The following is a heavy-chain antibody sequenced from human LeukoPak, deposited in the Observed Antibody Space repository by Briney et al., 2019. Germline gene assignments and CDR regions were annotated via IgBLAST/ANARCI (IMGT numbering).Heavy chain of an antibody. Sequence: SETLSLTCTVSGGSISSYYWSWIRQPPGKGLEWIGYIYYSGSTNYNPSLMSRVTISVDTSKNQFSLKLSSVTAADTAVYYCARGRWVSGPYYFDYWGQGTLVTVSS. CDR3: ARGRWVSGPYYFDY. D-gene: IGHD6-13*01. CDR2: IYYSGST. J-gene: IGHJ4*02. V-gene: IGHV4-59*01. CDR1: GGSISSYY.